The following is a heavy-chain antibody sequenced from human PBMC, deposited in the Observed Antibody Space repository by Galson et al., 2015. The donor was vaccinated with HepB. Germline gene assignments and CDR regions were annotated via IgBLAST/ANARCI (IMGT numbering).Heavy chain of an antibody. CDR3: ARDFLGSAARHAAFNI. V-gene: IGHV4-61*01. CDR2: ISNSGSA. D-gene: IGHD2-15*01. CDR1: GGSVSSGNCD. Sequence: ATLSLTGGVAGGSVSSGNCDWRWTRQPPGQRLAWIGYISNSGSANYDPSLNSRGAISCDTSNSHFSLNLRSVTAADTAVYYCARDFLGSAARHAAFNIWGQGTMVTVSS. J-gene: IGHJ3*02.